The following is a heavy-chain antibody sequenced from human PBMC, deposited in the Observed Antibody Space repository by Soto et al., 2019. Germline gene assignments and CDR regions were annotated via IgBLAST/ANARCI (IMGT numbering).Heavy chain of an antibody. CDR2: MSYSGNT. V-gene: IGHV4-39*01. J-gene: IGHJ3*02. CDR3: ARQGAGGRAFDI. D-gene: IGHD3-10*01. CDR1: GGSISSTSYY. Sequence: QLQLQESGPGLVTPSETLSLTCTVSGGSISSTSYYWGWIRQPPGKGLEWIGSMSYSGNTYYNPSLNSRVTISVNTSQNQFSLKLSSVTAADTAVYYCARQGAGGRAFDIWGQGTMVPVSS.